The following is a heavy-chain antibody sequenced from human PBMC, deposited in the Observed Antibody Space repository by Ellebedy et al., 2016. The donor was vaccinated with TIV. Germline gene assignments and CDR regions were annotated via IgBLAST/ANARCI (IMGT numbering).Heavy chain of an antibody. J-gene: IGHJ3*01. CDR2: IVPMFGIA. CDR3: ARGHYNSSWYLVFDV. Sequence: SVKVSXKASGSTFNSYAINWVRQARQAPGQGLEWMGGIVPMFGIAQYAQKFQGRVTITADKSTNTAYMQLSSLRSEDTAVYYCARGHYNSSWYLVFDVWGQGTVVTVSS. CDR1: GSTFNSYA. V-gene: IGHV1-69*10. D-gene: IGHD6-13*01.